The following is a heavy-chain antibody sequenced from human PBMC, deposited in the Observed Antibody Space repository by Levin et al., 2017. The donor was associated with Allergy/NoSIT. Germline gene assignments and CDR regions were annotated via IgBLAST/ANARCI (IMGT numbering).Heavy chain of an antibody. CDR3: ARDPSSSWEGQLY. Sequence: GESLKISCAASGFTFSSYSMNWVRQAPGKGLEWVSSISSSSSYIYYADSVKGRFTISRDNAKNSLYLQMNSLRAEDTAVYYCARDPSSSWEGQLYWGQGTLVTVSS. J-gene: IGHJ4*02. D-gene: IGHD6-13*01. V-gene: IGHV3-21*01. CDR2: ISSSSSYI. CDR1: GFTFSSYS.